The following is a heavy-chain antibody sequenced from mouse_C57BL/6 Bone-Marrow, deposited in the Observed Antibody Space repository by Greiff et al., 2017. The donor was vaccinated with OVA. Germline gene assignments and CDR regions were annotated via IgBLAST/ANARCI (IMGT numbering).Heavy chain of an antibody. CDR1: GYTFTDYE. Sequence: VKLQESGAELVRPGASVTLSCKASGYTFTDYEMHWVKQTPVHGLEWIGAIDPETGGTAYNQKFKGKAILTADNSSSTAYMELRSLTSEDYAVDCCNYGSSYYYAMDYWGQGTSVTVSS. CDR2: IDPETGGT. CDR3: NYGSSYYYAMDY. V-gene: IGHV1-15*01. J-gene: IGHJ4*01. D-gene: IGHD1-1*01.